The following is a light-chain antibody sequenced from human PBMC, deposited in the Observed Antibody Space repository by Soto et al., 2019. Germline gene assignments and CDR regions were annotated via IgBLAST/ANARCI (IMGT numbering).Light chain of an antibody. J-gene: IGKJ1*01. CDR3: HEYGNSRRT. Sequence: ETVLTQSPGTLSLSPGEGATLSCRASQSVSSNSVAWYQQKAGQAPRLLIYGASTRATGIPDRFSGSGSGTDFTLTTSRLEPEDFAVYYCHEYGNSRRTFGQGTKVDIX. CDR1: QSVSSNS. V-gene: IGKV3-20*01. CDR2: GAS.